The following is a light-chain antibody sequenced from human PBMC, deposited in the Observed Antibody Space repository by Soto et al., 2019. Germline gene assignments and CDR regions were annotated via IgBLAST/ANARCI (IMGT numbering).Light chain of an antibody. J-gene: IGKJ4*01. CDR2: ADS. CDR1: QTVTIY. Sequence: DIQLTQSPSSLSASVGDRVTITCRASQTVTIYLHWYQQKPGKAPKLLIYADSNLQSGVPSRFGASGSGTDFTLTISGLQPEDFATYYCQQSYTTRPLTFGGGTKVESK. CDR3: QQSYTTRPLT. V-gene: IGKV1-39*01.